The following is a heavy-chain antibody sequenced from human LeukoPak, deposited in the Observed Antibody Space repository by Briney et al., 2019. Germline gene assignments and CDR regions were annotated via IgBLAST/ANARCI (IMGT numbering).Heavy chain of an antibody. CDR2: VYYSGSA. CDR3: ASSNRPGPIGAFDI. J-gene: IGHJ3*02. D-gene: IGHD7-27*01. CDR1: GDSIRSYY. Sequence: SETLSLTCTVSGDSIRSYYWSWIRQPPGKGLAWIGYVYYSGSANYNPSLKSRVTISVDTSKNQFPLKLSSVTAADTAVYYCASSNRPGPIGAFDIWGQGTMVTVSS. V-gene: IGHV4-59*01.